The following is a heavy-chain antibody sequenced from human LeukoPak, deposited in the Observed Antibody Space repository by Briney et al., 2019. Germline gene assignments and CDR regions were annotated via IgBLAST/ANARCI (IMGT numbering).Heavy chain of an antibody. V-gene: IGHV7-4-1*02. CDR2: INTNTGNP. Sequence: ASVKVSCKASGYSFTTYAINWVRQAPGQGLEWMGWINTNTGNPTYAQGFTGRFVFSLDTSVSTAYLQISSLKAEDTAVYYCARVGYCSGGSCYYLDYWGQGTLVTVSS. CDR3: ARVGYCSGGSCYYLDY. J-gene: IGHJ4*02. CDR1: GYSFTTYA. D-gene: IGHD2-15*01.